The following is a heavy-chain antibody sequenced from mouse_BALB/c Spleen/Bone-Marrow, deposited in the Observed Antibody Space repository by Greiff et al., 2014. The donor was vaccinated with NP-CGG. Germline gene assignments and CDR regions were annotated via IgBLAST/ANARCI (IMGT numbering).Heavy chain of an antibody. J-gene: IGHJ3*01. CDR1: GFNIKDTY. CDR3: ARRGDIYYGSSAWFAY. Sequence: EVMLVESGAELVKPGASVKLSCTASGFNIKDTYLHWVKLRPEQGLEWIGRIDPANGNTEYDPKFQGKATITADTSSNTAYLQLSSLTSEDTAVYYCARRGDIYYGSSAWFAYWGQGTLVTVSA. CDR2: IDPANGNT. D-gene: IGHD1-1*01. V-gene: IGHV14-3*02.